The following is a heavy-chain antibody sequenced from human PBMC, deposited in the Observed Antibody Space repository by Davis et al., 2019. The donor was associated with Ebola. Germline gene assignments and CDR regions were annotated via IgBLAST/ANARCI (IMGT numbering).Heavy chain of an antibody. CDR2: INT. V-gene: IGHV1-18*04. J-gene: IGHJ3*02. D-gene: IGHD1-26*01. CDR3: ARTSIVGTTTTASDI. Sequence: ASVKVSCKASGYTFTSYGITWVRQAPGQGLEWMGWINTNYPQKLQGRVTMTTDTSTSTAYMELRSLRSDDTAVYFCARTSIVGTTTTASDIWGQGTMVTVSS. CDR1: GYTFTSYG.